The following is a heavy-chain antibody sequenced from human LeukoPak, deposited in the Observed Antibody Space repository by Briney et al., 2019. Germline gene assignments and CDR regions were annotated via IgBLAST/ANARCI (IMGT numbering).Heavy chain of an antibody. CDR1: GFTFSSYS. D-gene: IGHD3-10*01. CDR2: ISSSSSYI. Sequence: GGSLRLSCAASGFTFSSYSMNWVRQAPGKGLEWVSSISSSSSYIYYADSVKGRFTISRDNAKNSLYLQMNSLRAEDTAVYYCARDEYYGSGRTPNYYYYYYYMDVWGKGATVTVSS. V-gene: IGHV3-21*01. CDR3: ARDEYYGSGRTPNYYYYYYYMDV. J-gene: IGHJ6*03.